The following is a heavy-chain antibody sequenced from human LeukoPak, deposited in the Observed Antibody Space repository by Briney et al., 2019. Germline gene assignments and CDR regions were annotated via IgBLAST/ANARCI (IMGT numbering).Heavy chain of an antibody. CDR3: ARGKYTSFDN. D-gene: IGHD6-6*01. J-gene: IGHJ4*02. Sequence: SRTLSLTCAISGDSIFTNNVAWNWIRQSPSRGLEWLGRTYYRSKWSFDYAVSVKSRITINADTSKNQSSLQLSSVTPEDTAVYYCARGKYTSFDNWGQGTLVTVSS. V-gene: IGHV6-1*01. CDR2: TYYRSKWSF. CDR1: GDSIFTNNVA.